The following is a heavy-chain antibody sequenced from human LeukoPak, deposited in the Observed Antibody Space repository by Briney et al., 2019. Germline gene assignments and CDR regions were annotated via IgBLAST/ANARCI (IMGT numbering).Heavy chain of an antibody. Sequence: GGSLRLSCAASGFTFSSYSMNWVRQAPGKGLEWVSSISSSSSYIYYADSVKGRFTISRDNAENSLYLQMNSLRAEDTAVYYCARDRDGYYEFDYWGQGTLVTVSS. CDR2: ISSSSSYI. CDR3: ARDRDGYYEFDY. J-gene: IGHJ4*02. V-gene: IGHV3-21*01. CDR1: GFTFSSYS. D-gene: IGHD3-22*01.